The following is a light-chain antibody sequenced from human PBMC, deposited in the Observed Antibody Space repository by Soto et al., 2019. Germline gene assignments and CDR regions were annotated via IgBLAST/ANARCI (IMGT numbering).Light chain of an antibody. Sequence: IQMTQSPSSLSASVGDRVTITCRASQSVSNYLNWYQQKPGKAPKLLIYSASSLQSGVPSRFSGSGSGTDFTLTISSLQPEDFATYYCQHSYSTPFTFGPGTKVDIK. CDR3: QHSYSTPFT. V-gene: IGKV1-39*01. J-gene: IGKJ3*01. CDR1: QSVSNY. CDR2: SAS.